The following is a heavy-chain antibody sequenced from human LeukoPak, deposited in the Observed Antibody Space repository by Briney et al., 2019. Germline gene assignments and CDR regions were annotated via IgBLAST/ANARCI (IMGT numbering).Heavy chain of an antibody. Sequence: GESLKISCKGSGYSFTSYWISWVRQMPRKGLEWMGRIDPSDSYTNYSPSFQGHVTISADKSISTAYLQWSSLKASDTAMYYCARLPGEYYYGSGSSSDYWGQGTLVTVSS. CDR1: GYSFTSYW. CDR3: ARLPGEYYYGSGSSSDY. V-gene: IGHV5-10-1*01. J-gene: IGHJ4*02. CDR2: IDPSDSYT. D-gene: IGHD3-10*01.